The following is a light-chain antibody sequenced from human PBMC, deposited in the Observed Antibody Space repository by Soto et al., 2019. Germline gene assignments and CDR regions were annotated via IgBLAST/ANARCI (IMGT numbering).Light chain of an antibody. CDR3: QQRYGTPLT. V-gene: IGKV1-39*01. Sequence: DMEMTQSPSSLSASVGDRVTITCRASQSISNYLNWYQHKPGKVPKLLIYAASSLQSGVPTRFSGSGSGTDFTLTINMMQPEDVATYYCQQRYGTPLTFGGGTKIEIK. J-gene: IGKJ4*01. CDR2: AAS. CDR1: QSISNY.